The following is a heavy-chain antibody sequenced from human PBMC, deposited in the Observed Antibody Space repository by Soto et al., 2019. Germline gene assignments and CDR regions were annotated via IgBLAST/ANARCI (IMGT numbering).Heavy chain of an antibody. J-gene: IGHJ4*02. CDR1: GFTFSSYA. Sequence: EVQLLESGGGLVQPGGSLRLSCAASGFTFSSYAMSWVRQAPGKGLEWVSAISGSGGITYYADSVKVRFTISRDNSKNTLCLQMNSLRAEDMAVYYCAKVWVSSSWYDYGGQGILVTYSS. V-gene: IGHV3-23*01. CDR3: AKVWVSSSWYDY. CDR2: ISGSGGIT. D-gene: IGHD6-13*01.